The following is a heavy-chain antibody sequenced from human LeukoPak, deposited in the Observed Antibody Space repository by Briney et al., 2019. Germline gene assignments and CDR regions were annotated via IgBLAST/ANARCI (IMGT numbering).Heavy chain of an antibody. CDR2: ISYDGSNK. D-gene: IGHD3-10*01. V-gene: IGHV3-30-3*01. J-gene: IGHJ6*02. CDR3: ARDEFMVRGAIPGGMDV. CDR1: GFTFSSYA. Sequence: GGSLRLSCAASGFTFSSYAMDWVRQAPGKGLEWVAVISYDGSNKYYADSVKGRFTISRDNSKNTLYLQMNSLRAEDTAVYYCARDEFMVRGAIPGGMDVWGQGTTVTVSS.